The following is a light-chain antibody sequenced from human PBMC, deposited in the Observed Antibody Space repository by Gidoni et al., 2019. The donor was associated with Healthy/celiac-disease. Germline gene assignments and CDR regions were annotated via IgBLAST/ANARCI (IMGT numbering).Light chain of an antibody. J-gene: IGKJ2*01. CDR1: QSVLYSSNNKNY. Sequence: DIVMTQSPDSLAVSLGERATINCRSSQSVLYSSNNKNYLAWYQQKAGQPPKLLIYWASTRESGAPDRFSGSGSGTDFTLTISSLQAEDVAVYYCQQYYSTPPTFGQGTKLEI. CDR3: QQYYSTPPT. V-gene: IGKV4-1*01. CDR2: WAS.